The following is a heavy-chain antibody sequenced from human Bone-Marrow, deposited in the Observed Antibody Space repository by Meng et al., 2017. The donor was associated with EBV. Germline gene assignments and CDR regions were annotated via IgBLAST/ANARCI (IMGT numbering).Heavy chain of an antibody. CDR3: ARVRGSDYTDYSLDY. V-gene: IGHV4-30-2*01. D-gene: IGHD4-11*01. Sequence: QLQLQELGSGLVKASQTLSLSCAVSGASINSGDDSWTWIRQPPGRGLEWIGYIYHSGSTHYNPSLKSRVTISVDRSKNQFSLQLTSVTAADTAVYFCARVRGSDYTDYSLDYWGQGTLVTVSS. J-gene: IGHJ4*02. CDR1: GASINSGDDS. CDR2: IYHSGST.